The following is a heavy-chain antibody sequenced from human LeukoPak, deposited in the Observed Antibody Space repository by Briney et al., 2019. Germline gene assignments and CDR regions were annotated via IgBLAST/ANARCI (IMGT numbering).Heavy chain of an antibody. CDR1: GFTFSSYG. V-gene: IGHV3-30*18. CDR2: ISYDGSNK. Sequence: GRSLRLSCAAPGFTFSSYGMHWVRQAPGKGLEWVAVISYDGSNKYYADSVKGRFTISRDNSKNTLYLQMSSLRAEDTAVYYCAKALDPKYGDYGDYWGQGTLVTVSS. D-gene: IGHD4-17*01. CDR3: AKALDPKYGDYGDY. J-gene: IGHJ4*02.